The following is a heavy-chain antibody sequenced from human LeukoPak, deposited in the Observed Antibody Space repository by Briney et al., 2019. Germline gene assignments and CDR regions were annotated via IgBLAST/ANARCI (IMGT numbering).Heavy chain of an antibody. CDR2: INPNSGDT. CDR3: ARRHGSGSDYRGVDY. V-gene: IGHV1-2*02. Sequence: ASVKVSCKASGYTFTGHNLHWVRQAPGQGLEWMGWINPNSGDTNYAQKFQGRVTMTRDTSISTAYMELSTLRFDDTAVFYCARRHGSGSDYRGVDYWGQGTLVTVSS. CDR1: GYTFTGHN. D-gene: IGHD3-10*01. J-gene: IGHJ4*02.